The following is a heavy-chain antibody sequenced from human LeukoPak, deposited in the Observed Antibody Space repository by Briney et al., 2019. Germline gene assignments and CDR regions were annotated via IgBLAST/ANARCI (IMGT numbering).Heavy chain of an antibody. CDR3: ARGYSSDY. D-gene: IGHD5-18*01. CDR1: GLTFRSYW. CDR2: IKQDGSEK. J-gene: IGHJ4*02. V-gene: IGHV3-7*01. Sequence: GGSLRLSCGASGLTFRSYWMSWVRQAPGKGLEWVANIKQDGSEKYYVDSVKGRFTTSRDNAKNSLYLQMDSLRVEDTAVYYCARGYSSDYWGQGTLVTVSS.